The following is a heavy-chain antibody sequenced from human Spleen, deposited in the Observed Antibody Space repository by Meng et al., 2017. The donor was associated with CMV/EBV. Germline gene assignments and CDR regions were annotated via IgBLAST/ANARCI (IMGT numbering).Heavy chain of an antibody. V-gene: IGHV3-21*01. Sequence: GESLKISCAASGFTFSSYSMNWVRQAPGKGLEWVSSISSSSSYIYYADSVKGRFTISRDNAKNSLYLQMNSLRAEDTAVYYCARLGDGYNGRDAFDIWGQGTMVTVSS. CDR1: GFTFSSYS. D-gene: IGHD5-24*01. CDR2: ISSSSSYI. J-gene: IGHJ3*02. CDR3: ARLGDGYNGRDAFDI.